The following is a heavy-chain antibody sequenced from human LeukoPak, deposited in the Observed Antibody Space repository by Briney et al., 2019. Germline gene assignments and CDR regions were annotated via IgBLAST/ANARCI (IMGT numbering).Heavy chain of an antibody. Sequence: GGSLRHSCAASGFTFSSYWMSWVRQAPGKGLEWVANIKKDGSEKYYVDSVKGRFTISRDNAKNSLYLQMNSLRAEDTAVYYCARGHDYARPYYFDYWGQGTLVTVSS. CDR3: ARGHDYARPYYFDY. CDR1: GFTFSSYW. D-gene: IGHD3-16*01. V-gene: IGHV3-7*01. CDR2: IKKDGSEK. J-gene: IGHJ4*02.